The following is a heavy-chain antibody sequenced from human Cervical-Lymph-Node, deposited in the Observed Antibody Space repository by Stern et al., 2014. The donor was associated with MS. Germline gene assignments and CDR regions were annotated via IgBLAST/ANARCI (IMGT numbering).Heavy chain of an antibody. Sequence: VQLVQSGAEVKKPGGSLKISCKGSGYTFTNYWIGWVRQMPGKGLEWVGVICPGDFDTRNSPSFQGQVTITADQSINTAYLQWSSLKATNTAIYYCARMWAVQGPRGNLPGYFQHWGQGTLVTVSS. V-gene: IGHV5-51*01. CDR1: GYTFTNYW. CDR3: ARMWAVQGPRGNLPGYFQH. D-gene: IGHD3-10*01. J-gene: IGHJ1*01. CDR2: ICPGDFDT.